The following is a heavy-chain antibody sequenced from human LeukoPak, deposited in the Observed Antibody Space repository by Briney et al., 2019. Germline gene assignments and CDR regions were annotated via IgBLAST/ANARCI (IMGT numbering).Heavy chain of an antibody. V-gene: IGHV4-38-2*02. D-gene: IGHD6-25*01. Sequence: PSETLSLTCTVSGYSISSGYYWGWIRQPPGKGLEWIGSIYHGGSTYYNPSLKSRVTISVDTSKNQFSLKLSSVTAADTAVYYCARVSSGGNFDYWGQGTLVTVSS. J-gene: IGHJ4*02. CDR2: IYHGGST. CDR1: GYSISSGYY. CDR3: ARVSSGGNFDY.